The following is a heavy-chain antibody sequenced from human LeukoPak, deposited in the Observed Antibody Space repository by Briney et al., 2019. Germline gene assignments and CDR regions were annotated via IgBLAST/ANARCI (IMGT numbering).Heavy chain of an antibody. D-gene: IGHD4-17*01. CDR1: GYTFTSYC. CDR3: ARAAGYGDPIDAFDI. V-gene: IGHV1-46*01. Sequence: GASVTVSCKASGYTFTSYCMHWVRQAPGQGLEWMGIINPSGGSTSYAQKFQGRVTMTRDTSTSTVYMELSSLRSEDTAVYYCARAAGYGDPIDAFDIWGQGTMVTVSS. CDR2: INPSGGST. J-gene: IGHJ3*02.